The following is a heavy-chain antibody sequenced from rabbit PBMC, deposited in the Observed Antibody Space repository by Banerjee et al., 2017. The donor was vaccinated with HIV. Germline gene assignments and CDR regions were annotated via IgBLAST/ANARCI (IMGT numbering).Heavy chain of an antibody. CDR3: AREGYGDGTGDYDL. Sequence: QSLEESGGDLVKPGASLILTCTASGFSFSSGYYMCWVRQAPGKGLEWIACIYAGSSGSTYYASWAKGRFTISKTSSTTVTLQMTSLTAADTATYFCAREGYGDGTGDYDLWGPGTLVTVS. CDR2: IYAGSSGST. D-gene: IGHD7-1*01. J-gene: IGHJ4*01. CDR1: GFSFSSGYY. V-gene: IGHV1S40*01.